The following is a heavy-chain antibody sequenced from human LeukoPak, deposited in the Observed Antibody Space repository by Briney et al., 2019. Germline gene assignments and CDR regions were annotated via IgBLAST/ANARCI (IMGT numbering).Heavy chain of an antibody. CDR2: ISSTSSYI. J-gene: IGHJ4*02. V-gene: IGHV3-21*01. Sequence: GGSLRLSCAASGFTFSSYAMSWVRQAPGKGLEWVSSISSTSSYIYYADSVKGRFTISRDNAKNSLYLHMNSLRAEDTAVYYCARVPPAADDYWGQGTLVTVSS. CDR1: GFTFSSYA. CDR3: ARVPPAADDY. D-gene: IGHD2-2*01.